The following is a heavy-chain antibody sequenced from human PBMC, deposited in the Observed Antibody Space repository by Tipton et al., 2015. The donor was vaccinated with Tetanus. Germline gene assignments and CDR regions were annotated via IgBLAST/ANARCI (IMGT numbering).Heavy chain of an antibody. J-gene: IGHJ4*02. D-gene: IGHD2-15*01. Sequence: SLRLSCEASGFTFSSYYMHWVRQAPGKGLVWVSRINSDGSSTAYADSVKGRFIISRDNAKNTLELQMNSLTADGTAVYYCTRDRLPFWSGGCCYGPLDSWGQGTLVPVSS. CDR3: TRDRLPFWSGGCCYGPLDS. CDR2: INSDGSST. CDR1: GFTFSSYY. V-gene: IGHV3-74*01.